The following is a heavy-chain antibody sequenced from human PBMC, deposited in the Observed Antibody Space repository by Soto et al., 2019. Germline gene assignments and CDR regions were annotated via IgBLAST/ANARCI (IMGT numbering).Heavy chain of an antibody. CDR3: ARHTYYDILTGGFDY. J-gene: IGHJ4*02. V-gene: IGHV4-59*08. D-gene: IGHD3-9*01. CDR2: IYYSGST. Sequence: PSETLSLTCTVSGGSISSYYWSWIRQPPGKGLEWIGYIYYSGSTNYNPSLKSRVTISVDTSKNQFSLKLSSVTAADTAVYYCARHTYYDILTGGFDYWGQGTLVTVSS. CDR1: GGSISSYY.